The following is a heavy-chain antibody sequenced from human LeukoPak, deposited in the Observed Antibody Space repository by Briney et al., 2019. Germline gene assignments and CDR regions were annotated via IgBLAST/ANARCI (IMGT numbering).Heavy chain of an antibody. Sequence: ASVKVSCKASGYTFTSYGISWVRQAPGQGLEWMGWISAYNGNTNYAQKLQGRVTMTTDTSTSTAYMELRSLRSDDTAVYYCARGRRLLRFGDPSYWYFDLWGRGTLVTVSS. V-gene: IGHV1-18*01. CDR3: ARGRRLLRFGDPSYWYFDL. J-gene: IGHJ2*01. CDR2: ISAYNGNT. CDR1: GYTFTSYG. D-gene: IGHD3-10*01.